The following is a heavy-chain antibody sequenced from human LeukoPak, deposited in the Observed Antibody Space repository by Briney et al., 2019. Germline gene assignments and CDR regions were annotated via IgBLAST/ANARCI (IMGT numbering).Heavy chain of an antibody. CDR3: AKSMTLQWRGFFDL. CDR1: GFTFSSYA. Sequence: GGSLRLSCAASGFTFSSYAMSWVRQAPGKGLEWVSAISGSGGSTYYADSVRGRFTISRDNSKNTLYLQKNSLRADDTAIYYCAKSMTLQWRGFFDLWGRGTHVTVSS. D-gene: IGHD6-19*01. CDR2: ISGSGGST. V-gene: IGHV3-23*01. J-gene: IGHJ2*01.